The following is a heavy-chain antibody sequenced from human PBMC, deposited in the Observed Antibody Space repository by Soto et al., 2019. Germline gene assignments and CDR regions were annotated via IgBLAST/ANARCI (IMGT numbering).Heavy chain of an antibody. CDR2: ISGSGGST. V-gene: IGHV3-23*01. D-gene: IGHD6-19*01. Sequence: QPGGSLRLSCAASGFTFSSYAMSWVRQAPGKGLEWVSAISGSGGSTYYADSVKGRFTISRDNSKNTLYLQMNSLRAEDTAVYYCAKVSLYSSGPDTYFDYWGQGTLVTVSS. CDR3: AKVSLYSSGPDTYFDY. J-gene: IGHJ4*02. CDR1: GFTFSSYA.